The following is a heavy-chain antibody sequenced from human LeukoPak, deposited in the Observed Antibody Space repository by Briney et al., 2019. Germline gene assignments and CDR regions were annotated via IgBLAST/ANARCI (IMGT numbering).Heavy chain of an antibody. Sequence: SETLSLTXTVSGGSISSYYWSWIRRPAGKGLEWIGRIYTSGSTNYNPSLKSRVTMSVDTSKNQFSLKLSSVTAADTAVYYCARDQEWLVIDYWGQGTLVTVSS. J-gene: IGHJ4*02. CDR3: ARDQEWLVIDY. CDR1: GGSISSYY. CDR2: IYTSGST. D-gene: IGHD6-19*01. V-gene: IGHV4-4*07.